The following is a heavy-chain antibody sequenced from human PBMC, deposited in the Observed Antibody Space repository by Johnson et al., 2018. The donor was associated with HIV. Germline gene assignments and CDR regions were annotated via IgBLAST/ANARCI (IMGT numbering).Heavy chain of an antibody. CDR2: INWSGGST. CDR3: ARTPIRTSDTGAFDI. D-gene: IGHD2-15*01. Sequence: VQLVESGGGVVRPGGSLRLSCAASGFTFEDYGMSWVRQPPGKGLEWVSGINWSGGSTAYADSMKGRFTISRDNDKKSLYLHVNSLRAEDTAFYYCARTPIRTSDTGAFDIWGQGTMVTVSS. V-gene: IGHV3-20*04. J-gene: IGHJ3*02. CDR1: GFTFEDYG.